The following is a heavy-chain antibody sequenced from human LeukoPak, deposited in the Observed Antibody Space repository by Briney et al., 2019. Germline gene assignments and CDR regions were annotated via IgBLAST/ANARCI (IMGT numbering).Heavy chain of an antibody. J-gene: IGHJ6*04. CDR1: GFTFSNYW. V-gene: IGHV3-74*01. CDR3: AELGITMIGGV. CDR2: INSDGSST. D-gene: IGHD3-10*02. Sequence: GGSLRLSCAASGFTFSNYWMHWVRQAPGKGLVWVSRINSDGSSTNYADSVKGRFTISRDNAKNTLYLQMNSLRAEDTAVYYCAELGITMIGGVWGKGTTVTISS.